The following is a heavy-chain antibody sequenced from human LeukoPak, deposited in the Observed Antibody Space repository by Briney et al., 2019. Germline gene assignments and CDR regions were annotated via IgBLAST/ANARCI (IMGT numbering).Heavy chain of an antibody. CDR2: IYTSGST. V-gene: IGHV4-4*07. Sequence: SETLSLTCTVSGGSISSYYWSWIRQPAGKGLEWIGRIYTSGSTNYNPSLKSLVTMSVDTSKNQFSLKLSSVTAADTALYYCARVLSNSSPGGVDVWGHGTTVIVSS. J-gene: IGHJ6*02. CDR1: GGSISSYY. CDR3: ARVLSNSSPGGVDV. D-gene: IGHD6-6*01.